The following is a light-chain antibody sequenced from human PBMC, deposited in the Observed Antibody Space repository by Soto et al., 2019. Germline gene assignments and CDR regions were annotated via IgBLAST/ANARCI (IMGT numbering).Light chain of an antibody. CDR2: DAS. J-gene: IGKJ5*01. V-gene: IGKV1-33*01. CDR1: QDISNY. CDR3: QQYDNLPT. Sequence: DIQMTQSAASLSSSVGCRVTSTCHASQDISNYLNWYQQKPGKAPKLLIYDASNLETGVPSRFSGSGSGTDFTLTISSLQPEDVATYYCQQYDNLPTFGQGTRLEIK.